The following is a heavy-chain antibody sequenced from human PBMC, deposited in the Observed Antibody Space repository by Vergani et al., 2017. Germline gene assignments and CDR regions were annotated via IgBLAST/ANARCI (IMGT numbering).Heavy chain of an antibody. CDR2: ISAYNGHT. D-gene: IGHD3-16*01. CDR3: ARVAYRLGELDAFDI. V-gene: IGHV1-18*01. CDR1: GYTFTSYG. Sequence: QVQLVQSGAEVKKPGASVKVSCKASGYTFTSYGISWVRQAPGQGLEWMGWISAYNGHTNYAQKLQGRVTMTTDTSTSTAYMELRSLRSDDTAVYYGARVAYRLGELDAFDIWGQGTMVTVSS. J-gene: IGHJ3*02.